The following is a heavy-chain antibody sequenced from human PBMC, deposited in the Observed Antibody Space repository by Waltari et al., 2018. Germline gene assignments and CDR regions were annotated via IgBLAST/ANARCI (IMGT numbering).Heavy chain of an antibody. CDR2: IYSGGNT. D-gene: IGHD3-3*01. V-gene: IGHV3-66*01. CDR1: GLNININY. CDR3: ARDHHVLRFSYGLDV. J-gene: IGHJ6*02. Sequence: EEQLVESGGGLVQPGGSLRLSCAVSGLNININYMSWVRQAPGKGLEGGSVIYSGGNTYYADAVKGRFIISRDTSKNTLYLQMNSLRAEDTAIYYCARDHHVLRFSYGLDVWGQGTTVTVSS.